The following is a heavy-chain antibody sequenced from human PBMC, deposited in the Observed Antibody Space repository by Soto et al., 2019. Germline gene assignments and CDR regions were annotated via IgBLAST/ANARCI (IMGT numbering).Heavy chain of an antibody. CDR1: GYTFTSYD. J-gene: IGHJ4*02. D-gene: IGHD4-17*01. CDR3: ARSPADYGDPANY. V-gene: IGHV1-8*02. Sequence: WASVKVSCKASGYTFTSYDINWVRQATGQGLEWMGWMNPNSGNTGYAQKFQGRVTMTRNTSISTAYMELSSLRSEDTAVYYCARSPADYGDPANYWGQGTLVTVSS. CDR2: MNPNSGNT.